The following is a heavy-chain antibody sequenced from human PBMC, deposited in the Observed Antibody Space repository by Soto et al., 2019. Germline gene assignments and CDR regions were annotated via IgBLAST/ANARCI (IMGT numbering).Heavy chain of an antibody. Sequence: SLTCAVYGGSFSGYYWSWIRQPPGKGLEWIGEINHSGSTNYNPSLKSRVTISVDTSKNQFSLKLSSVTAADTAVYYCARGLGVYYYYGMDVWGQGTTVTVSS. D-gene: IGHD2-8*01. CDR3: ARGLGVYYYYGMDV. J-gene: IGHJ6*02. V-gene: IGHV4-34*01. CDR1: GGSFSGYY. CDR2: INHSGST.